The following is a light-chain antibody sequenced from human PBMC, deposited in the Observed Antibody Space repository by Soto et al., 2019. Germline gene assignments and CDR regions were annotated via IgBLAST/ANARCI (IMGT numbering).Light chain of an antibody. J-gene: IGKJ1*01. CDR3: QHYGMSPQT. Sequence: EIVLTQSPGTLSLSPGERATLSCRASQTITTNHLAWYQKKPGQTPRLLIYGTSSRATGIPDRFSGSGSGTDFTLTISRLEPEDFAVYYCQHYGMSPQTFGQGTKVEV. CDR1: QTITTNH. CDR2: GTS. V-gene: IGKV3-20*01.